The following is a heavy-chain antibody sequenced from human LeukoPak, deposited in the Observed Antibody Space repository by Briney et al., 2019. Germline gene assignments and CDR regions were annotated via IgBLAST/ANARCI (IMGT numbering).Heavy chain of an antibody. Sequence: PSETLSLTCTVSGGSISSHYWAWIRQSPVKGLEWIGDISNSGSTSYNPSLKSRVTISIDTSKNQFSLKLSSVTAADTAVYYCGRDALVGYFSYYYMDVWGKGTTVTVSS. J-gene: IGHJ6*03. V-gene: IGHV4-59*11. D-gene: IGHD2-15*01. CDR1: GGSISSHY. CDR2: ISNSGST. CDR3: GRDALVGYFSYYYMDV.